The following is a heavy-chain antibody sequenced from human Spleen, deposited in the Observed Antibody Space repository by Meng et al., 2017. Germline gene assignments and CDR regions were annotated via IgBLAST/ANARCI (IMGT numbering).Heavy chain of an antibody. D-gene: IGHD6-13*01. CDR1: GFTFRSYA. CDR3: ARIAAAQRGDFDY. Sequence: GESLKISCAASGFTFRSYAMSWVRQTSGKGLEWVSGISGSGATTYYADSVKGRFTISRDNAKNSLYLQMNSLRAEDTALYYCARIAAAQRGDFDYWGQGTLVTVSS. J-gene: IGHJ4*02. V-gene: IGHV3-23*01. CDR2: ISGSGATT.